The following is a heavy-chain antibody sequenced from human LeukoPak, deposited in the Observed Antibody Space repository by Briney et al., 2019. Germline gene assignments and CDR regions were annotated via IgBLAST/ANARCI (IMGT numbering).Heavy chain of an antibody. D-gene: IGHD3-22*01. CDR2: ISAYNGYT. Sequence: ASVNVSCKASGYTFTNYGFSWVRQAPGQGLEWVGWISAYNGYTNYAQKLQGRVTMTTDTSTSTAYMELRSLRSDDTAVYYCARGPDYYESSGRDGFDIWGQGTMVTVSS. CDR1: GYTFTNYG. CDR3: ARGPDYYESSGRDGFDI. V-gene: IGHV1-18*01. J-gene: IGHJ3*02.